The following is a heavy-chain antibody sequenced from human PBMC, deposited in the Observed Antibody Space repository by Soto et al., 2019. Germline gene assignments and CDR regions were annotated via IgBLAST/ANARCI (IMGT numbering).Heavy chain of an antibody. CDR1: GGTFNSYD. CDR3: ARLSRPNYYDTSGFFKDNWFDP. Sequence: QVQLVQSGAEGKKPGSSMKVSCKASGGTFNSYDINWVRQAPGQGLEWMGGIIPIVETPKYAQKFQGRVTITADESTNTVYMELSCLRSDDTAMYYCARLSRPNYYDTSGFFKDNWFDPWGQGTLVTVSS. V-gene: IGHV1-69*01. D-gene: IGHD3-22*01. CDR2: IIPIVETP. J-gene: IGHJ5*02.